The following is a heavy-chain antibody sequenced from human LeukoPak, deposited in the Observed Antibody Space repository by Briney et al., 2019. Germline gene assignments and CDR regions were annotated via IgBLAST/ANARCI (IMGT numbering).Heavy chain of an antibody. CDR3: ARDWAIAVAGTAVDY. D-gene: IGHD6-19*01. CDR2: INAYNGNT. Sequence: GASVNVSCKASRCTYTSYGISGVRQAPGQGLEWMGWINAYNGNTNYAQKLQGRVTMTTDTSTSTAYMELRSLRSDDTAVYYCARDWAIAVAGTAVDYWGQGTLVTVSS. J-gene: IGHJ4*02. CDR1: RCTYTSYG. V-gene: IGHV1-18*01.